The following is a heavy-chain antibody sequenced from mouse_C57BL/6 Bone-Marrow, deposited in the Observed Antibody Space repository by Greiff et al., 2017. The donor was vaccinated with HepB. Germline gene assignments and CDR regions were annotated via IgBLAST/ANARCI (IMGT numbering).Heavy chain of an antibody. CDR2: ISDGGSYT. CDR1: GFTFSSYA. J-gene: IGHJ3*01. CDR3: ARGCPFAY. V-gene: IGHV5-4*01. Sequence: EVQRVESGGGLVKPGGSLKLSCAASGFTFSSYAMSWVRQTPEKRLEWVATISDGGSYTYYPDNVKGRFTISRDNAKNNLYLQMSHLKSEDTAMYYCARGCPFAYWGQGTLVTVSA. D-gene: IGHD3-3*01.